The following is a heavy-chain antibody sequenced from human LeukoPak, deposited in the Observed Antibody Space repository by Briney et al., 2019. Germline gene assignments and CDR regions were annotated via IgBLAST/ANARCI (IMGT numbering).Heavy chain of an antibody. Sequence: SETLSLTCTVSGGSISSYYWSWIRQPPGKGLEWIRYIYYSGSTNYNPSLKSRVTISVDTSKNQFSLKLSSVTAADTAVYYCARAQSCSGGSCYSFEFAFDIWGQGTMVTVSS. CDR1: GGSISSYY. CDR3: ARAQSCSGGSCYSFEFAFDI. J-gene: IGHJ3*02. V-gene: IGHV4-59*01. D-gene: IGHD2-15*01. CDR2: IYYSGST.